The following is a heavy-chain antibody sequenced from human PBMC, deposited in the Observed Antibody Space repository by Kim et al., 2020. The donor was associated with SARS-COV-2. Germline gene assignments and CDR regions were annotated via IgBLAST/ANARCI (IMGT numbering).Heavy chain of an antibody. Sequence: ASVKVSCKASGYTFTGYYMHWVRQAPGQGREWMGWINPNIGGTNYAQKFQGRVTMTRDTSTSTAYMELSRLRSDDTAVYYCVRDPRYYYDGSGFGYLLVDWFDPWGQGTLVTVSS. V-gene: IGHV1-2*02. CDR2: INPNIGGT. CDR1: GYTFTGYY. CDR3: VRDPRYYYDGSGFGYLLVDWFDP. J-gene: IGHJ5*02. D-gene: IGHD3-22*01.